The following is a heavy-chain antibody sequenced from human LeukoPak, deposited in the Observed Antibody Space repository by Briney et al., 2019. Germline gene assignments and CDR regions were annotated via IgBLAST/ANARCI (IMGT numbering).Heavy chain of an antibody. V-gene: IGHV3-30*02. Sequence: GGSLRLSCAASGFTFSSYGMHWVRQAPGKGLEWVAFIRYDGSNKYYADSVKGRFTISRDNSKNTLYLQMSSLRAEDTAVYYCARVFDSGSQAYFYYMDVWGKGTTVTIFS. D-gene: IGHD3-10*01. J-gene: IGHJ6*03. CDR2: IRYDGSNK. CDR1: GFTFSSYG. CDR3: ARVFDSGSQAYFYYMDV.